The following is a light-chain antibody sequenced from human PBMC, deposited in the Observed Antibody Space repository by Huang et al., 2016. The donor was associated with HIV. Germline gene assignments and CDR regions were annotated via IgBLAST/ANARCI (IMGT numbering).Light chain of an antibody. CDR3: QQYNNWPPYT. J-gene: IGKJ2*01. CDR1: PSVSSN. V-gene: IGKV3-15*01. Sequence: EIVMTQSPATLSVSPGERATLSCRASPSVSSNLAWYQHKPGQAPRLLIYGASTRATGIPARFSGSGSGTEFTLTISSLQSEDFAVYYCQQYNNWPPYTFGQGTKLEIK. CDR2: GAS.